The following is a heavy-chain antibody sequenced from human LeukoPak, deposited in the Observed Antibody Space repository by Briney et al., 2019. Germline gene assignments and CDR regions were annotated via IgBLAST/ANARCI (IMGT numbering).Heavy chain of an antibody. D-gene: IGHD2-2*01. CDR1: GYSISSGYQ. CDR2: IYHSGSA. J-gene: IGHJ5*02. V-gene: IGHV4-38-2*02. Sequence: SETLSLTCGVSGYSISSGYQWAWIRQSPGKGLEWIGSIYHSGSAHYNPSLKSRVTISVETSKNQFSLNMYSVTAADTAVCYCARDPRWLTPDCTSTSCYENYFDPWGQGTLVTVSS. CDR3: ARDPRWLTPDCTSTSCYENYFDP.